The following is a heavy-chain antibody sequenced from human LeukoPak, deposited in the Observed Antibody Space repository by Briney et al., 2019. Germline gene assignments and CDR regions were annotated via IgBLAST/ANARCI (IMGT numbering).Heavy chain of an antibody. V-gene: IGHV1-8*01. J-gene: IGHJ3*02. CDR1: GYTFTSYD. CDR3: AVYCTNGVCYRRGAFDI. CDR2: MNPNSGNT. D-gene: IGHD2-8*01. Sequence: ASVKVSCKASGYTFTSYDINWVRQATGQGLEWMGWMNPNSGNTGYAQKFQGRVTMTRNTSISTVYMELSSLRSEDTAVYYCAVYCTNGVCYRRGAFDIWGQGTMVTVSS.